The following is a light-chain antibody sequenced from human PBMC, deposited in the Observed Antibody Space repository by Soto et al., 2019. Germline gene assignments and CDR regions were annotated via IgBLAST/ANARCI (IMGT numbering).Light chain of an antibody. CDR3: QPYNTWPWT. Sequence: EIVLTQSPATLSLSPGERATLSCRASQSVSSYLAWYQQKPGQAPRLLIYDVSTRATGVPARFSGSGSGTEFTLTISSLQSEAFAVYYCQPYNTWPWTFGQGTKV. CDR1: QSVSSY. J-gene: IGKJ1*01. CDR2: DVS. V-gene: IGKV3-15*01.